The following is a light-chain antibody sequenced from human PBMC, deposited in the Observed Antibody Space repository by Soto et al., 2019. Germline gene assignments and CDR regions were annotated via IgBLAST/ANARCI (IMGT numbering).Light chain of an antibody. Sequence: IVLTRSPGTLPLCPGLRATHSCRASQSVSNNYLAWYQQKPGQAPRLLIYGASSRATGGPDRCSGGGSWTDFSLTISSLVPEDYSVYYCQHLFNTRTWTFGQGTKVDIK. J-gene: IGKJ1*01. CDR1: QSVSNNY. CDR2: GAS. V-gene: IGKV3-20*01. CDR3: QHLFNTRTWT.